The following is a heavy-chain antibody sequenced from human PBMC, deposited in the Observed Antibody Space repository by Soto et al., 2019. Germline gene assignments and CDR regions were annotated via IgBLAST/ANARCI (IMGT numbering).Heavy chain of an antibody. Sequence: SETLSLTCTVSGGSISSSSYYWGWIRQPTGKGLEWIGSIYYSGSTYYNPSLKSRVTISVDTSKKQLSLKLSSVTAADTAVYYCPRHDGSPFWYSSTFFDYWCHLTLFTVSS. J-gene: IGHJ4*01. CDR2: IYYSGST. D-gene: IGHD6-13*01. CDR1: GGSISSSSYY. V-gene: IGHV4-39*01. CDR3: PRHDGSPFWYSSTFFDY.